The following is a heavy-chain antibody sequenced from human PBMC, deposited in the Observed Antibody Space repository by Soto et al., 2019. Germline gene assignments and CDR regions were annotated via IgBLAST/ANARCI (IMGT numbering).Heavy chain of an antibody. V-gene: IGHV4-34*01. J-gene: IGHJ6*02. CDR3: ARGTEVRGVIISYYYYGMDV. CDR2: INHSGST. D-gene: IGHD3-10*01. Sequence: SLTMCLTYTVDGGNFIDLCCRWISKHTGKGLEWIGEINHSGSTNYNPSLKSRVTISVDTSKNQFSLKLSSVTAADTAVYYCARGTEVRGVIISYYYYGMDVWGQGTTVTVS. CDR1: GGNFIDLC.